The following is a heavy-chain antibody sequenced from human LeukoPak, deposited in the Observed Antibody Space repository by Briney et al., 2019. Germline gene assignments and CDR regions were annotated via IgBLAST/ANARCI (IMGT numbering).Heavy chain of an antibody. V-gene: IGHV1-2*06. CDR2: INPNSGGT. J-gene: IGHJ5*02. D-gene: IGHD7-27*01. Sequence: ASVKVSCKXSGYTFTGYYTQWVRQAPGQGLEWMGRINPNSGGTDYAQNFQGRVTMTRDTSISTVYMELSSLKSNDTAVYYCARQGSLGTWFDPWGRGTLVTVSS. CDR1: GYTFTGYY. CDR3: ARQGSLGTWFDP.